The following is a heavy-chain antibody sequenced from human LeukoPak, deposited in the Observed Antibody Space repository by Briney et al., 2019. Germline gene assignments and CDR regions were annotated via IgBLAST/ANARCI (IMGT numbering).Heavy chain of an antibody. CDR2: INYSGST. D-gene: IGHD6-13*01. V-gene: IGHV4-59*12. CDR1: GGSINSYY. J-gene: IGHJ4*02. Sequence: SETLSLTCTVSGGSINSYYWSWIRQPPGKGLEWIGEINYSGSTNYNPSLKSRVTISVDTSKNQFSLKVSSVTAADTAVYYCARGLRWAAPGMAYWGQGTLVTVSS. CDR3: ARGLRWAAPGMAY.